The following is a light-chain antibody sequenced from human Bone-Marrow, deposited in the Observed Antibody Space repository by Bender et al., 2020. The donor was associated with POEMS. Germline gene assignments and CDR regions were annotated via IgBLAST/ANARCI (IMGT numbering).Light chain of an antibody. CDR3: SAWDDSLSGWV. V-gene: IGLV1-47*02. Sequence: QSVLTQPPSASGTPGQRVTMSCSGSTANIGKNYVYWYQHLPETAPKLLIYGNTNRLSWVPDRFSASKSGTSASLAISELQSEDEALYYCSAWDDSLSGWVFGGGTKLTVL. CDR1: TANIGKNY. CDR2: GNT. J-gene: IGLJ3*02.